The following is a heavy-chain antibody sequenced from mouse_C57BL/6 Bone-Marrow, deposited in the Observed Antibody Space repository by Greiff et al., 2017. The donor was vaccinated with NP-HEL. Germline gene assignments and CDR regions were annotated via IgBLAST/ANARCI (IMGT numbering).Heavy chain of an antibody. CDR3: ATPHDGYYPAWFAY. CDR1: GYAFSSSW. D-gene: IGHD2-3*01. J-gene: IGHJ3*01. V-gene: IGHV1-82*01. CDR2: IYPGDGDT. Sequence: VQRVESGPELVKPGASVKISCKASGYAFSSSWMNWVKQRPGKGLEWIGRIYPGDGDTTYNGKFKGKATLTADKSSSTAYMPLSSLTSEDSALYVCATPHDGYYPAWFAYWGQGTLVTVSA.